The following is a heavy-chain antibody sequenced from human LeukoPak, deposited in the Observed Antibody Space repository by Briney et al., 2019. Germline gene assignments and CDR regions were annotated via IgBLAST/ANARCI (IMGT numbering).Heavy chain of an antibody. Sequence: SVKVSCKASGGTFTSYAISWVRQAPGQGLEWMGGIILIFGTANYAQKFQGRVTITADESTSTAYMELSSLRSEDTAVYYCAREDSEYSSGRTDAFDIWGQGTMVTVSS. CDR3: AREDSEYSSGRTDAFDI. CDR2: IILIFGTA. V-gene: IGHV1-69*13. D-gene: IGHD6-19*01. CDR1: GGTFTSYA. J-gene: IGHJ3*02.